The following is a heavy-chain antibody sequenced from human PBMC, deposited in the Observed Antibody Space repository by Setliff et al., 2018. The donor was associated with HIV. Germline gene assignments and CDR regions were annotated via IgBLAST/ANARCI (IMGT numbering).Heavy chain of an antibody. Sequence: ASVKVSCKTSAYSFVSHGMSWVRQAPGQGLEWMGWIRGSGADAKYAENLHGRVTLNMDISSSTGYMELRNLRSDDTAIYYCARASADYGSGYGDGGQGTLGTVS. J-gene: IGHJ4*02. CDR2: IRGSGADA. CDR3: ARASADYGSGYGD. V-gene: IGHV1-18*01. D-gene: IGHD3-10*01. CDR1: AYSFVSHG.